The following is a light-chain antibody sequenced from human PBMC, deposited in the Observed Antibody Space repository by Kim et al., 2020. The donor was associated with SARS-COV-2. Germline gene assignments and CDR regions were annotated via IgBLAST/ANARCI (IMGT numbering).Light chain of an antibody. CDR2: EIS. CDR1: RSLLHADGRTS. V-gene: IGKV2D-29*01. J-gene: IGKJ2*03. Sequence: QPASISCKSSRSLLHADGRTSFYWSLQKPGQPPLLLIYEISNRFAGVPGRFSGSGSGTDFTLKISRVEADDVGVYYCMQSIEGWSFGQGTKLEI. CDR3: MQSIEGWS.